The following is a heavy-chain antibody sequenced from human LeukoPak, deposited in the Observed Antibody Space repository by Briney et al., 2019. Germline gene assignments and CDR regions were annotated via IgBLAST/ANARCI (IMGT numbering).Heavy chain of an antibody. D-gene: IGHD2-2*01. J-gene: IGHJ6*02. CDR2: ISYDGSNK. CDR3: ARDPVVPAAMAYYYYGMDV. CDR1: GFTFSSYA. Sequence: GGSLRLSRAASGFTFSSYAMHWVRQAPGKGLEWVAVISYDGSNKYYADSVKGRFTISRDNSKNTLYLQMNSLRAEDTAVYYCARDPVVPAAMAYYYYGMDVWGQGTTVTVSS. V-gene: IGHV3-30-3*01.